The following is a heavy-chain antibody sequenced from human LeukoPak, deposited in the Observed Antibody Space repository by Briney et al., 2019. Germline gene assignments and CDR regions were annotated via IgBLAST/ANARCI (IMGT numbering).Heavy chain of an antibody. Sequence: APVKVSCKASGYTFTSYDINWVRQATGQGLEWMGWMNPNSGNTGYAQKFQGRVTITRNTSISTAYMELSSLRSEDTAVYYCARGQRHIAAADYWGQGTLVTVSS. CDR1: GYTFTSYD. D-gene: IGHD6-13*01. J-gene: IGHJ4*02. V-gene: IGHV1-8*03. CDR2: MNPNSGNT. CDR3: ARGQRHIAAADY.